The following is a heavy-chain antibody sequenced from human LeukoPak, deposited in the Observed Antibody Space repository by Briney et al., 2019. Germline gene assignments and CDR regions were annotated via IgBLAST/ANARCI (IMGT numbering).Heavy chain of an antibody. CDR3: AKDRFCSSVSCTGGAAFDT. CDR2: ISGRGGST. CDR1: GFTFTNYA. J-gene: IGHJ3*02. D-gene: IGHD2-2*01. V-gene: IGHV3-23*01. Sequence: GGSLRLSCALSGFTFTNYALYWVRQAPGRGLECVSGISGRGGSTSFADSVNGRFTISRDNSKNIMYLEMNSLRAEDTAIYYCAKDRFCSSVSCTGGAAFDTWGQGTLVTVSP.